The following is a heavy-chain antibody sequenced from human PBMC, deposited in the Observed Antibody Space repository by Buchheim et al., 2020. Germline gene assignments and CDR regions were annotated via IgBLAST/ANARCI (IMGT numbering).Heavy chain of an antibody. CDR1: GGSFSGYY. Sequence: QVQLQQWGAGLLKPSETLSLTCAVYGGSFSGYYWSWIRQPPGKGLEWIGEINHSGSTNYNPSLKSRVTISVDTSKNQFSLKLSSVTAADTAVYYYARGRFTRYYYYGMDVWGQGTT. CDR3: ARGRFTRYYYYGMDV. CDR2: INHSGST. J-gene: IGHJ6*02. V-gene: IGHV4-34*01.